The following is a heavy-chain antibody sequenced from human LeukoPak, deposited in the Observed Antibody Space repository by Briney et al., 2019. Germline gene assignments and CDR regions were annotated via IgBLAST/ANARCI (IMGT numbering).Heavy chain of an antibody. CDR1: GFTFSSYS. CDR3: ARSADYYGSGSYAFDI. J-gene: IGHJ3*02. CDR2: ISSSSSYI. V-gene: IGHV3-21*01. D-gene: IGHD3-10*01. Sequence: GGSLRLSCAASGFTFSSYSMNWVRQAPGKGLEWVSSISSSSSYIYYADSVKGRFTISRDNAKNSLYPQMNSLRAEDTAVYYCARSADYYGSGSYAFDIWGQGTMVTVSS.